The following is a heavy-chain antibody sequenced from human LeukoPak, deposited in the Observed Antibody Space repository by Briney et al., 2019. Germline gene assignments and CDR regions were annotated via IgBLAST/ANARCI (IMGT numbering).Heavy chain of an antibody. D-gene: IGHD1-1*01. CDR3: ARLSWTSFDWDYGMDV. Sequence: GGSLRLSCAASGFSFGSYGIHWVRQAPGKGLEWVAVISHEGSQTYYADSVRGRFTISRDNSKNTLFLQMRSLRAEDTALYYCARLSWTSFDWDYGMDVWGQGTTVTVSS. J-gene: IGHJ6*02. CDR1: GFSFGSYG. V-gene: IGHV3-30*03. CDR2: ISHEGSQT.